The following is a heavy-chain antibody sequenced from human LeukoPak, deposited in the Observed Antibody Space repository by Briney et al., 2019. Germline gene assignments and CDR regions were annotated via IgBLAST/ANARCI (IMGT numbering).Heavy chain of an antibody. CDR3: ARRASTRIVFDY. D-gene: IGHD3-22*01. J-gene: IGHJ4*02. CDR2: IYYSGST. CDR1: GGSINTYY. V-gene: IGHV4-59*08. Sequence: SETLSLTCSVSGGSINTYYWSWIRQSPGKGLEWIGYIYYSGSTNYNPSLKSRLTISVDTSKNQFSLKLSSVTAADTAVYYCARRASTRIVFDYWGQGTLVTVSS.